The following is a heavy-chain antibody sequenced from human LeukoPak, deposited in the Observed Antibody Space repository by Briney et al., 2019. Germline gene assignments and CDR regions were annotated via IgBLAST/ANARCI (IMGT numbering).Heavy chain of an antibody. CDR2: IYPGDSDT. CDR1: GYSFTSYW. J-gene: IGHJ6*02. Sequence: GESLKISCKGSGYSFTSYWIGWVRQMPGKGLEWMGIIYPGDSDTRYSPSFQGQVTISAGKSISTAYLQWSSLKASDTAMYYCARHRWYSSSSVVVYGMDVWGQGTTVTVSS. CDR3: ARHRWYSSSSVVVYGMDV. V-gene: IGHV5-51*01. D-gene: IGHD6-6*01.